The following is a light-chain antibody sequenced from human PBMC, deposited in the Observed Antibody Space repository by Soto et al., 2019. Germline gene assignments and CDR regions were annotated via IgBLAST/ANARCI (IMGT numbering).Light chain of an antibody. J-gene: IGKJ1*01. V-gene: IGKV3-20*01. CDR3: QQYSTSRGT. CDR1: QSLTSSH. CDR2: GAS. Sequence: EIGLTQSPGTLSLSPGERATLSCRASQSLTSSHLAWYQQKPGQAPRLLMFGASSRATGIPDRFSGSGSGTDFTLTISRLEPEDFAVYYCQQYSTSRGTFGQGTKVDIK.